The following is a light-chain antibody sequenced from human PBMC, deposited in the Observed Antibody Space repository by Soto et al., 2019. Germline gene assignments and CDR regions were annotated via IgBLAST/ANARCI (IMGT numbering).Light chain of an antibody. Sequence: DIQMTQSPSTLSASVGDGVTITCRASQSISSWLAWYQQKPGKAPKLLIYKASTLQSGAPSRFSGSGSGTEFTLAISSLQPDDSATYYCQQYNDNWTFGQGTKVDIK. CDR1: QSISSW. V-gene: IGKV1-5*03. J-gene: IGKJ1*01. CDR2: KAS. CDR3: QQYNDNWT.